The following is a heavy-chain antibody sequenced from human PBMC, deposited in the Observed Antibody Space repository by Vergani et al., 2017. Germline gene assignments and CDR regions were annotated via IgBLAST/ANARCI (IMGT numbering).Heavy chain of an antibody. Sequence: QVQLQQWGAGLLKPSETLSLTCAVYGGSFSGYYWSWIRQPPGKGLGWIGEINHSGSTNYNPSLKSRVTISVDTSKNQFSLKLSSVTAADTAVYYCARATPRPSSSFYSYWGQGTLVTVSS. CDR2: INHSGST. J-gene: IGHJ4*02. D-gene: IGHD6-13*01. CDR1: GGSFSGYY. V-gene: IGHV4-34*01. CDR3: ARATPRPSSSFYSY.